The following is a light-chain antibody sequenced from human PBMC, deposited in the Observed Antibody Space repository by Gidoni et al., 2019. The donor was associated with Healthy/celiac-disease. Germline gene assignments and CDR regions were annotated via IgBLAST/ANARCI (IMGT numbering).Light chain of an antibody. CDR2: GAS. CDR3: QQYNNWPWT. Sequence: EIVMTQSPATLSVSPGERATLSCRASPSVSSNLAWYQQKPGQAPRPLIYGASTRATGIPARFSGSGSGTEFTLTISSLQSEDFAVYYCQQYNNWPWTFXQXTKVEIK. CDR1: PSVSSN. J-gene: IGKJ1*01. V-gene: IGKV3-15*01.